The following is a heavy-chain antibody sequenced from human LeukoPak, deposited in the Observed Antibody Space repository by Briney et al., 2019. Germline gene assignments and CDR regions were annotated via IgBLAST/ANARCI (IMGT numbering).Heavy chain of an antibody. D-gene: IGHD4-11*01. Sequence: GGSLRLSCAASGFTFTSYSMNWVRQAPGKGLEWVSTISGGGGSTYYADSVKGRFTISRDNSKNTLFLQMNSLRTEDTAVYFCARWGNDYSQFDSWGQGTLVTVS. J-gene: IGHJ4*02. CDR1: GFTFTSYS. CDR3: ARWGNDYSQFDS. CDR2: ISGGGGST. V-gene: IGHV3-23*01.